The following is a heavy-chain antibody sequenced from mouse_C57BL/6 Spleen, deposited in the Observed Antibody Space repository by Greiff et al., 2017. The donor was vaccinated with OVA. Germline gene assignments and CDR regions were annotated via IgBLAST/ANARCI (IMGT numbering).Heavy chain of an antibody. CDR1: GFTFSSYA. CDR3: ARDIGTTYYFDG. J-gene: IGHJ2*01. CDR2: ISDGGSYT. D-gene: IGHD2-5*01. Sequence: EVHLVESGGGLVKPGGSLKLSCAASGFTFSSYAMSWVRQTPEKRLEWVATISDGGSYTYYPDNVKGRFTISRDNAKNNLYLQMSHLKSEDTAMDYCARDIGTTYYFDGWGQGTTLTVSS. V-gene: IGHV5-4*01.